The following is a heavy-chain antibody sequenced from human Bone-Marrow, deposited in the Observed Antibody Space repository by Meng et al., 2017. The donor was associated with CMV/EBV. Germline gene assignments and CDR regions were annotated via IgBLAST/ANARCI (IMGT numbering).Heavy chain of an antibody. J-gene: IGHJ4*02. CDR1: GFTVSSNY. D-gene: IGHD1-26*01. CDR2: IYSGGST. CDR3: ASQRGGHSGSFDY. V-gene: IGHV3-66*02. Sequence: GGSLRLSCAASGFTVSSNYMSWVRQAPGKGLEWVSVIYSGGSTYYADSVKGRFTISRDNSKNTLYLQMNSLRAEDTAVYYCASQRGGHSGSFDYWGQGTLVTVSP.